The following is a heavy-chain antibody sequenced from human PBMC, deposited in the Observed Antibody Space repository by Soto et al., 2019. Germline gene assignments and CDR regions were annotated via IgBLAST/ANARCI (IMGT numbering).Heavy chain of an antibody. J-gene: IGHJ6*02. CDR2: IIPIFGTA. Sequence: GASVKVSCKASGGTFSSYAISWVRQAPGQGLEWMGGIIPIFGTANYAQKFQGRVTITADESTSTAYMELSSLRSEDTAVYYCASRVRGEAYYYSAMDVWGQGTSVT. CDR3: ASRVRGEAYYYSAMDV. CDR1: GGTFSSYA. V-gene: IGHV1-69*13. D-gene: IGHD3-10*02.